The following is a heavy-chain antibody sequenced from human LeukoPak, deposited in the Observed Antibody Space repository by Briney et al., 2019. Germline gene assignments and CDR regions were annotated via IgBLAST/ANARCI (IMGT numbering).Heavy chain of an antibody. J-gene: IGHJ6*02. CDR1: GFTVSSNY. Sequence: GGSLRLSCAASGFTVSSNYMSWVRQAPGKGLEWVSVIYSGGSTYYADSVKGRFTIPRDNSKNTLYLQMNSLRAEDTAVYYCARADTAMVTYYYGMDVWGQGTTVTVSS. CDR3: ARADTAMVTYYYGMDV. V-gene: IGHV3-53*01. CDR2: IYSGGST. D-gene: IGHD5-18*01.